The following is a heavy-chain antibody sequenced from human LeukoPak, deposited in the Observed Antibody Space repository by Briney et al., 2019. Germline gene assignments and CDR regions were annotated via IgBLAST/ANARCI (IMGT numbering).Heavy chain of an antibody. CDR3: AKAYGVSYYDILTGFDGLLYFDY. D-gene: IGHD3-9*01. J-gene: IGHJ4*02. CDR1: GFTFDDYA. V-gene: IGHV3-43*02. Sequence: GGSLRLSCAASGFTFDDYAMHWVRHAPGKGLEWVSLISGDGGSTYYADSVKGRFTISRDNSKNSLYLQMNSLRTEDTALYYCAKAYGVSYYDILTGFDGLLYFDYWGQGTLVTVSS. CDR2: ISGDGGST.